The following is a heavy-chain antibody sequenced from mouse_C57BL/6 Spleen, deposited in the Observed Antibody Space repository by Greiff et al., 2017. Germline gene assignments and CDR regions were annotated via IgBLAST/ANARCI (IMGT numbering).Heavy chain of an antibody. Sequence: EVQLQQSGPELVKPGASVKISCKASGYTFTDYYMNWVKQSHGKSLEWIGDINPHNGGTSYNQKFKGKATLTVDKSSSTAYMELRSLTSEDSAVYYCASGGYAMDYWGQGTSGTVSS. V-gene: IGHV1-26*01. J-gene: IGHJ4*01. CDR2: INPHNGGT. CDR1: GYTFTDYY. CDR3: ASGGYAMDY.